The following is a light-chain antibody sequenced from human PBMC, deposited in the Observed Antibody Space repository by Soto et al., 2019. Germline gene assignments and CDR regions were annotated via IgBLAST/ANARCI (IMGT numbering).Light chain of an antibody. J-gene: IGKJ1*01. V-gene: IGKV3-11*01. CDR3: PQRSNWPWT. CDR1: QSVSSY. CDR2: DAS. Sequence: EIVLTQSPATLSLSPGERATLSCRASQSVSSYLAWYQQKPGQAPRLLIYDASNRATGIPARFSGSGSGTDFTLTISSLEPEDFAVYYCPQRSNWPWTFGQGIKV.